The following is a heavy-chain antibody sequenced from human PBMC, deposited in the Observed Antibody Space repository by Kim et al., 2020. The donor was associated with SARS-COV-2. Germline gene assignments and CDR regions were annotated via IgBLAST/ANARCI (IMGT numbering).Heavy chain of an antibody. V-gene: IGHV3-30*04. CDR2: ISYDGSNK. Sequence: GGSLRLSCAASGFTFSSYAMHWVRQAPGKGLEWVAVISYDGSNKYYADSVKGRFTISRDNSKNTLYLQMNSLRAEDTAVYYCARGPTYDYVWGGYYYYYGMDVWGQGTTVTFSS. D-gene: IGHD3-16*01. J-gene: IGHJ6*02. CDR3: ARGPTYDYVWGGYYYYYGMDV. CDR1: GFTFSSYA.